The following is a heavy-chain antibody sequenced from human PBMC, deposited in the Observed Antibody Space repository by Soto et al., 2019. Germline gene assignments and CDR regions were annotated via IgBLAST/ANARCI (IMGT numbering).Heavy chain of an antibody. CDR3: VTEENWDYVD. D-gene: IGHD1-7*01. CDR1: GFSFSSHN. Sequence: GGSLRLSCAASGFSFSSHNMNWVRLAPGKGLEWLSFISSSSSLITYADSVRGRFTISRDNARNSLSLQMSSLRAEDTARYYCVTEENWDYVDWGQGTLVTVSS. CDR2: ISSSSSLI. J-gene: IGHJ4*02. V-gene: IGHV3-48*04.